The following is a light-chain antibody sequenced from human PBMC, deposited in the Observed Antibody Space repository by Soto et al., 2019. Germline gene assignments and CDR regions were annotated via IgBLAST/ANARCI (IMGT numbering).Light chain of an antibody. CDR1: QSLRSI. J-gene: IGKJ1*01. Sequence: EIVLTQSPGTLSLSPGESATLSCRASQSLRSILAWYQQKPGQAPRLLIYDASTRATGIPARFSGSGSGTDFTLTISGLQSEDFAVYYCQQYNNWPQTFGQGTKVDIK. V-gene: IGKV3-15*01. CDR2: DAS. CDR3: QQYNNWPQT.